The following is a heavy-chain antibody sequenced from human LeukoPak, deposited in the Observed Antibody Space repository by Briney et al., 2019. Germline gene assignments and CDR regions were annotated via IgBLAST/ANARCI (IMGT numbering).Heavy chain of an antibody. J-gene: IGHJ3*02. CDR2: INSDGSST. V-gene: IGHV3-74*01. CDR3: ANGYTSTYYNALDI. CDR1: GFIFSRYW. D-gene: IGHD3-16*01. Sequence: PGGSLRLSCAASGFIFSRYWMHWVRQAPGKGLVWVSRINSDGSSTTYADSVKSRFTISGDNAKNTLYLQMSSLRVEDTAVYYCANGYTSTYYNALDIRGQGTMVTVSS.